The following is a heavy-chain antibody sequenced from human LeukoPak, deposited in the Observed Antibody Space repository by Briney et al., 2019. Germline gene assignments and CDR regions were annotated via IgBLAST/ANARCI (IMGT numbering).Heavy chain of an antibody. Sequence: ASVKVSCKASGYTFVSYYIHWVRQAPGQGLGWMGIINPSGGSATYAQKFRGRVTMTRDTSTSTVYMELTSLRSEDTAMYYCARGLGSGNYYGYWGQGTLVTVSS. J-gene: IGHJ4*02. D-gene: IGHD1-26*01. CDR2: INPSGGSA. CDR3: ARGLGSGNYYGY. CDR1: GYTFVSYY. V-gene: IGHV1-46*01.